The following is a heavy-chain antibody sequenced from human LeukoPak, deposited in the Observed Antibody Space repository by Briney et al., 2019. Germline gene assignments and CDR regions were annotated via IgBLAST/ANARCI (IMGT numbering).Heavy chain of an antibody. CDR3: ARGYDSSGYYYADAFDI. CDR2: INSDVSST. V-gene: IGHV3-74*01. Sequence: GGSLRLSCAASGFSFSSSWMHWVRQAPGTGLVWVSRINSDVSSTTYADSVKGRFTISRDNAKNTLYLQMNSLRAEDTAVYYCARGYDSSGYYYADAFDIWGQGTTVTVSS. CDR1: GFSFSSSW. J-gene: IGHJ3*02. D-gene: IGHD3-22*01.